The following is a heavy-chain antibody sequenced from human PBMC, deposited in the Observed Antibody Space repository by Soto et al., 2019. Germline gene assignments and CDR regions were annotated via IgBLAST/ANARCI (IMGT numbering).Heavy chain of an antibody. D-gene: IGHD3-10*01. CDR2: VSGDGGRT. Sequence: PGGSLRLSCAASGFTFRTHAMHWVRQAPGKGLEWVSTVSGDGGRTFSADSVKGRFTVSRDNSKNTVYLEMNSLRAEDTAVYYCARLRLLMNWFDPWGQGTLVTVSS. CDR1: GFTFRTHA. V-gene: IGHV3-23*01. J-gene: IGHJ5*02. CDR3: ARLRLLMNWFDP.